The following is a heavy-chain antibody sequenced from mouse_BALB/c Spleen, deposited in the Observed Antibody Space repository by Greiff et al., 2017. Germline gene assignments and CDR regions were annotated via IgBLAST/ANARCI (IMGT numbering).Heavy chain of an antibody. CDR3: ARGSNYRYAMDY. J-gene: IGHJ4*01. Sequence: DVQLVESGGGLVQPGGSRKLSCAASGFTFSSLGMHWVRQAPEKGLEWVAYISSGSSTIYYADTVKGRFTISRDNPNNTLFLQMTSLRSEDTAMYYCARGSNYRYAMDYWGQGTSVTVSS. D-gene: IGHD2-5*01. CDR1: GFTFSSLG. CDR2: ISSGSSTI. V-gene: IGHV5-17*02.